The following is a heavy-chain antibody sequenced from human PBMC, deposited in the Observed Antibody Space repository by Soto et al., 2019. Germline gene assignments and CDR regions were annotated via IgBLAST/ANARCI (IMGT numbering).Heavy chain of an antibody. CDR2: IYYSGST. Sequence: ASETLSLTCTVSGGSISSGDYYWSWIRQPPGKGLEWIGYIYYSGSTYYNPSLKSRVTISVDTSKSQFSLKLSSVTAADTAVYYCARVERPEDSSGYYLNYWGQGTLVTVSS. D-gene: IGHD3-22*01. CDR1: GGSISSGDYY. CDR3: ARVERPEDSSGYYLNY. V-gene: IGHV4-30-4*01. J-gene: IGHJ4*02.